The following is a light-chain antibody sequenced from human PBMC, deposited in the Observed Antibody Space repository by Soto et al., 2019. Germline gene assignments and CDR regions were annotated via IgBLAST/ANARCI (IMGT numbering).Light chain of an antibody. CDR3: QQYNNWPRT. Sequence: EIVLKQSPATLSLSPGERATLSCRASQSVSSYLAWYQQKPGQAPRLLIYDASNRATGIPARFSGSGSGTDFTLTISSLEPEDFAVYYCQQYNNWPRTFGQGTKVDI. CDR2: DAS. V-gene: IGKV3-11*01. J-gene: IGKJ1*01. CDR1: QSVSSY.